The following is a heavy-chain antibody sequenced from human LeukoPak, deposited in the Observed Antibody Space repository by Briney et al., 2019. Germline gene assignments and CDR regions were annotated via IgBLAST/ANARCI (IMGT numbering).Heavy chain of an antibody. CDR2: IYYSGST. Sequence: PSETLSLTCTVSGGSISSYYWSWIRQPPGKGLEWIGYIYYSGSTNYNPSLKSRVTISVDTSKNQFSLKLSSVTAADTAVYYCARDRYSSSHAFDIWGQGTMVTVSS. D-gene: IGHD6-13*01. CDR3: ARDRYSSSHAFDI. J-gene: IGHJ3*02. CDR1: GGSISSYY. V-gene: IGHV4-59*01.